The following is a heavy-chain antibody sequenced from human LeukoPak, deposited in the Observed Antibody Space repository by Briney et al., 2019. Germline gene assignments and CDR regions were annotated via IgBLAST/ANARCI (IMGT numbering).Heavy chain of an antibody. CDR1: GFTFRSYW. V-gene: IGHV3-7*01. Sequence: GGSLRLSCAASGFTFRSYWMAWVRQAPGKGLEWVGNIKPDGSDKYYVNSVKGRFTISSDNAKNSVYLQLNSLRAEDTAVYYCAGGYAWGQGTLVTVSS. CDR2: IKPDGSDK. J-gene: IGHJ4*02. D-gene: IGHD1-1*01. CDR3: AGGYA.